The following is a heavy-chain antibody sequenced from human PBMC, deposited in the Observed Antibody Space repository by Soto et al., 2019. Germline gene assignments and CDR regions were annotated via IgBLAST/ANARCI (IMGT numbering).Heavy chain of an antibody. V-gene: IGHV3-30*18. CDR3: GKDTLRIRIFGLVTHPSHYYYYGMDV. D-gene: IGHD3-3*01. Sequence: VGFLRLSYAASGFTFSSYGMHWVRQAPGKGLEWVAVISYDGSNKYYADSVKGRFTISRDNSKNTLYLQMNSLRAEDTAVYYCGKDTLRIRIFGLVTHPSHYYYYGMDVWGQAITVTVSS. J-gene: IGHJ6*02. CDR2: ISYDGSNK. CDR1: GFTFSSYG.